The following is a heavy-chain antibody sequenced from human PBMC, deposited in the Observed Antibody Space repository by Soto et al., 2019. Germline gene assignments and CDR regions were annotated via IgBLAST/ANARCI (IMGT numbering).Heavy chain of an antibody. CDR3: VHRSGMGGNSWLPGY. CDR2: IYWDDEK. J-gene: IGHJ4*02. V-gene: IGHV2-5*02. Sequence: QITLKESGPTLVKPTQTLTLTCTFSGFSLSTSGVGVGWIRQPPGKALEWLALIYWDDEKRYSQSLESRLTITNDTYKTQVVLTMTSMDPVDTATYYCVHRSGMGGNSWLPGYWGQGTLVTVSS. D-gene: IGHD6-13*01. CDR1: GFSLSTSGVG.